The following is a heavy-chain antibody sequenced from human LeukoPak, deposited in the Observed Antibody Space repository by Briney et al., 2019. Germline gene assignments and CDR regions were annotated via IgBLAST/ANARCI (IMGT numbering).Heavy chain of an antibody. D-gene: IGHD6-25*01. J-gene: IGHJ4*02. CDR2: ISSYNGNA. CDR3: AKRIEADY. V-gene: IGHV1-18*04. CDR1: NSRFSSHD. Sequence: ASVKVSCKASNSRFSSHDISWVRQAPGQGLEWMGWISSYNGNAYYAPKFQERLSMTTNSSMNTVHMELRSLRSDDTAVYYCAKRIEADYWGQGTLVTVSS.